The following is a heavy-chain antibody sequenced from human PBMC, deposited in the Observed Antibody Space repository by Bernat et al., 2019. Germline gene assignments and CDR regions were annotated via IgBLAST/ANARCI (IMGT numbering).Heavy chain of an antibody. CDR2: IKQDGSEK. CDR1: GFTFSSYW. V-gene: IGHV3-7*04. CDR3: ARDGSAPCIYFDC. Sequence: EVQLVESGGDLVLPGGSLRLSCAASGFTFSSYWMNWVRQAPGKGLEWVASIKQDGSEKYYVDSVKGRFTISRDNAKNSLYLQMNSLRAEDTAFYYCARDGSAPCIYFDCWGQGTLVTVSS. J-gene: IGHJ4*02. D-gene: IGHD6-13*01.